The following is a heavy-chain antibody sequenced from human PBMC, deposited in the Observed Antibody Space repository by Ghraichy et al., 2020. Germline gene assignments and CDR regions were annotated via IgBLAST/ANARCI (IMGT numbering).Heavy chain of an antibody. CDR2: IYTSGST. CDR3: ARAEGCGVVFDY. CDR1: GGSISSYY. V-gene: IGHV4-4*07. Sequence: GSLSLTCTVSGGSISSYYLSWIRQPAGKGLEWIGRIYTSGSTNYNPSLKSRVTMSVDTSKNQFSVKLSSVTAADAAVYYCARAEGCGVVFDYWGQGTLVTVSS. J-gene: IGHJ4*02. D-gene: IGHD3-3*01.